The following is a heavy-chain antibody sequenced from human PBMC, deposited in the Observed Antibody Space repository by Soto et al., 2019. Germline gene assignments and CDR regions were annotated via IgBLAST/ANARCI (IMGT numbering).Heavy chain of an antibody. CDR1: GYTFTSYG. Sequence: ASVKVSCKASGYTFTSYGISWVRQAPVPGLEWMGWISAYNGNTNYAQKLQGRVTMTTDTSTSTAYMELRSLRSDDTAVYYCARRKQQLARDYYYYGMDAWGQGTTFTVSS. V-gene: IGHV1-18*04. CDR2: ISAYNGNT. J-gene: IGHJ6*02. D-gene: IGHD6-13*01. CDR3: ARRKQQLARDYYYYGMDA.